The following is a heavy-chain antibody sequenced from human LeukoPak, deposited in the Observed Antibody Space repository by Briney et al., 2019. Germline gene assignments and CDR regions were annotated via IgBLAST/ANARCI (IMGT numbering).Heavy chain of an antibody. J-gene: IGHJ4*02. CDR1: GFTFSSYA. V-gene: IGHV3-23*01. CDR3: AKLPVIAVAGTEGSFDY. Sequence: GGSLRLSCAASGFTFSSYAMSWVRQAPGKGLEWVSAISGSGDSTYYADSVKGRFTISRDNSKNTLYLQMNSLRAEDTAVYYCAKLPVIAVAGTEGSFDYWGQGTLVTVSS. D-gene: IGHD6-19*01. CDR2: ISGSGDST.